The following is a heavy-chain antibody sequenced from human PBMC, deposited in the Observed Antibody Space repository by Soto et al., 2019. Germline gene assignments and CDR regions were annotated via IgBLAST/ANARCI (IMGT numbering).Heavy chain of an antibody. D-gene: IGHD1-20*01. V-gene: IGHV4-39*07. CDR1: GGSISSTTYS. J-gene: IGHJ5*02. CDR2: MYYSGST. CDR3: ARGHEVCNWFDP. Sequence: SETLSLTCTVSGGSISSTTYSWGWIRQPPGKGLEWIGSMYYSGSTYYNPSLKSRVTISVDRSKNQFSLKLSSVTAADTAVYYCARGHEVCNWFDPWGQGTLVTVSS.